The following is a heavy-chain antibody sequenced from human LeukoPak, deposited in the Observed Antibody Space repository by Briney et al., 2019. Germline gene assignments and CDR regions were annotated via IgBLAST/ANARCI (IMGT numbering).Heavy chain of an antibody. D-gene: IGHD4-17*01. CDR3: ARAANSPTVTDY. CDR1: GFTVSSNY. J-gene: IGHJ4*02. CDR2: LYSGGYT. Sequence: GGSLRLSCAASGFTVSSNYMSWVRQAPGKGLKWVSVLYSGGYTYYAESVRDRFTISRDNSKNTVYLQMNSLRAEDTAVYYCARAANSPTVTDYWGQGTLVTVSS. V-gene: IGHV3-53*01.